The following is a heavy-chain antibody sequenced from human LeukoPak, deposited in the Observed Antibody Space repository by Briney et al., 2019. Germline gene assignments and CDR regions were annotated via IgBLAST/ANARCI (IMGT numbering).Heavy chain of an antibody. Sequence: PSETLSLTCTVSGGSISSSSYYWGWIRQPPGKGLEWIGSIYYSGSTYYNPSLKSRVTISVDTSKNQFSLKLSSVTAADTAVYYCAGRGGVYYGDFLDYWGQGTLVTVSS. J-gene: IGHJ4*02. CDR1: GGSISSSSYY. V-gene: IGHV4-39*01. CDR2: IYYSGST. D-gene: IGHD4-17*01. CDR3: AGRGGVYYGDFLDY.